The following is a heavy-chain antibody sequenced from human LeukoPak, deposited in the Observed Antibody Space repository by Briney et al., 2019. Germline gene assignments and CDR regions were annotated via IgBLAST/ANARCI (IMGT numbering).Heavy chain of an antibody. CDR2: ISASGSTI. J-gene: IGHJ4*02. V-gene: IGHV3-48*03. D-gene: IGHD3-10*01. CDR3: AKWFTPGYYFDS. Sequence: GGSLRLSCAASGFTFRDYEMNWVRQAPRKGLEWISYISASGSTIKYVDPVKGRFTISRDNAKNSLYLQMNSLRVEDTAVYYCAKWFTPGYYFDSWGQGTLVTVSS. CDR1: GFTFRDYE.